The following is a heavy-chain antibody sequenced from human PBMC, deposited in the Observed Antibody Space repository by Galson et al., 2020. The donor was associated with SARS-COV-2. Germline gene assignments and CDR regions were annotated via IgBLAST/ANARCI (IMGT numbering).Heavy chain of an antibody. D-gene: IGHD1-26*01. J-gene: IGHJ4*02. V-gene: IGHV3-23*01. CDR1: GLTFGSYA. CDR3: AGGRFGGVGTHIGGDY. CDR2: ISASGGRT. Sequence: GESLKISCAAPGLTFGSYAMSWVRQAPGKGLERVSGISASGGRTYYADSVKGRFTISRDNSKNTLYLQVNSLRAEDTAVYYCAGGRFGGVGTHIGGDYWGQGTLVTVSS.